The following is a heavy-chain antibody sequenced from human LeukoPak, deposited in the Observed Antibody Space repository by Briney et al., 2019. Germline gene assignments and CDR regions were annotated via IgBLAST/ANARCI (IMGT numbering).Heavy chain of an antibody. CDR1: GGSISSGDYY. D-gene: IGHD2-2*01. CDR3: ARVVVPAARVVAFDI. Sequence: SQTLSLTCTVSGGSISSGDYYWSWIRLPPGKGLEWIGYIYYSGSTYYNPSLKSRVTISVDTSKNQFSLKLSSVTAADTAVYYCARVVVPAARVVAFDIWGQGTMVTVSS. V-gene: IGHV4-30-4*01. J-gene: IGHJ3*02. CDR2: IYYSGST.